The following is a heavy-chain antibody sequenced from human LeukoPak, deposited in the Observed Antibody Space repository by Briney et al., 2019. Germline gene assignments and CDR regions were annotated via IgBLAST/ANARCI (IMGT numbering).Heavy chain of an antibody. CDR2: IIPIFGTA. D-gene: IGHD6-13*01. Sequence: SVKVSCKASGGTFSCYAISWVRQAPGQGLEWMGGIIPIFGTANYAQKFQGRVTITTDESTSTAYMELSSLRSEDTAVYYCARGPAAGTSSYMDVWGKGTTVTVSS. V-gene: IGHV1-69*05. J-gene: IGHJ6*03. CDR1: GGTFSCYA. CDR3: ARGPAAGTSSYMDV.